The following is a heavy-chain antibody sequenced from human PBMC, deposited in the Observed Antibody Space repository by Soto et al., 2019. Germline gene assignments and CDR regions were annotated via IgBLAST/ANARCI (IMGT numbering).Heavy chain of an antibody. V-gene: IGHV4-31*03. CDR1: GGAISSGGYY. CDR2: LYHSGSA. J-gene: IGHJ4*02. Sequence: PSETLSLTCTVSGGAISSGGYYWSWIRQLPGRGLEWIAYLYHSGSAYYNPSLRSRVTISEDASMNQFSLNLTSVTAADTAIYYCARAALTTSFDYWGQGTLVTVSS. D-gene: IGHD4-4*01. CDR3: ARAALTTSFDY.